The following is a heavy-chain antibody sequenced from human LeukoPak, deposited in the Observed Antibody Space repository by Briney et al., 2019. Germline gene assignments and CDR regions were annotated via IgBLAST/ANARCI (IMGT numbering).Heavy chain of an antibody. D-gene: IGHD3-9*01. CDR1: GYTLTELS. V-gene: IGHV1-24*01. J-gene: IGHJ6*02. Sequence: ASVKVSCTVSGYTLTELSMHWVRQAPGKGLEWMGGFDPEDGETIYAQKFQGRVTMTEDTSTDTAYMELSSLRSEDTAVYYCATRQYDILTRGIGMDVWGQGTTVTVSS. CDR3: ATRQYDILTRGIGMDV. CDR2: FDPEDGET.